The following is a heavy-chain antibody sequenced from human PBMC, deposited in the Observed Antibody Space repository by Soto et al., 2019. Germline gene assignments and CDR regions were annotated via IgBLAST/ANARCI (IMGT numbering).Heavy chain of an antibody. CDR1: GGSISSGGYY. J-gene: IGHJ6*02. CDR3: ARGGRRSPGMDV. CDR2: IYYSGST. Sequence: QVQLQESGPGLVKPSQTLSLTCTVSGGSISSGGYYWSWIRQHPGKGLEWIGYIYYSGSTYYNPSLKSRGTISGDTSKNQFSLMLSSVTAAYTPVYYCARGGRRSPGMDVWGQGTTVTGSS. V-gene: IGHV4-31*03.